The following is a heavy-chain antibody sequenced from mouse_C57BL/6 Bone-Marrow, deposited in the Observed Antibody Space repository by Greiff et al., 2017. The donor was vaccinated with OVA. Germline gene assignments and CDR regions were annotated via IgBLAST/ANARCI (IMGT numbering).Heavy chain of an antibody. V-gene: IGHV1-47*01. CDR2: FHPYNDDT. CDR1: GYTFTTYP. J-gene: IGHJ2*01. Sequence: QVQLKESGAELVKPGASVKMSCKASGYTFTTYPIEWMKQNHGKSLEWIGNFHPYNDDTKYNEKFKGKATLTVEKSSSTVYLELSRLTSDDSAVYYCARRFTTVVAKEYYFDYWGQGTTLTVSS. D-gene: IGHD1-1*01. CDR3: ARRFTTVVAKEYYFDY.